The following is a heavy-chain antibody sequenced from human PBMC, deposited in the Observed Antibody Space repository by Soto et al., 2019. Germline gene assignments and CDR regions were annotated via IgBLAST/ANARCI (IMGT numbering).Heavy chain of an antibody. Sequence: EVQLLESGGGLVQPGGSLRLSCAASGFTFSSYAMSWVRQAPGKGLEWVSIISGGGGSTNYADSVKGRFTISRDNSKNTLYLQMNSLRAEDTAVYYCAKDSSISRGVMLIWGQGTLVTVSS. CDR1: GFTFSSYA. J-gene: IGHJ4*02. D-gene: IGHD3-16*01. CDR3: AKDSSISRGVMLI. CDR2: ISGGGGST. V-gene: IGHV3-23*01.